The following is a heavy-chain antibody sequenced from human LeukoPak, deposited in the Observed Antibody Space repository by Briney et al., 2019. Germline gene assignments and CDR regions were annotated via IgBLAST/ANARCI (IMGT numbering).Heavy chain of an antibody. D-gene: IGHD6-6*01. CDR3: ARGRIAARHKYYFDY. J-gene: IGHJ4*02. Sequence: SETLSLTCAVYGGSFSGYYWGWIRQPPGKGLEWIGEINHSGSTNYNPSLKSRVTISVDTSKNQFSLKLSSVTAADTAVYYCARGRIAARHKYYFDYWGQGTLVTVSS. CDR1: GGSFSGYY. V-gene: IGHV4-34*01. CDR2: INHSGST.